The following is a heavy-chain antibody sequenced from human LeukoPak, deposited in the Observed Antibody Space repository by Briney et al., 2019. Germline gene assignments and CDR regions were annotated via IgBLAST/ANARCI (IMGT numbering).Heavy chain of an antibody. V-gene: IGHV1-18*01. CDR2: ICADTGNT. J-gene: IGHJ4*02. CDR1: GYTFTSYA. CDR3: AREGLDY. Sequence: GDSVKVSCKASGYTFTSYAISWVRQAPGQGLEWMGWICADTGNTDYAQRFQGRVSMTTDTSTSTAYMELRSLRSDDTAVYYCAREGLDYWGQGTLVTVSS.